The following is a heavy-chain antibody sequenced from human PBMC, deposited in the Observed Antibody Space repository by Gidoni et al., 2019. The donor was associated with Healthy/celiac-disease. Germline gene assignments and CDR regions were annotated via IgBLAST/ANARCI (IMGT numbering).Heavy chain of an antibody. V-gene: IGHV3-33*01. D-gene: IGHD3-16*01. CDR2: IGSDGSNR. CDR3: ARDLRRLGERFLQY. CDR1: GLTFSNID. J-gene: IGHJ4*02. Sequence: QVQLEESGGAVVQPGRSLRLSCAASGLTFSNIDMHWVRQAPGKGLEWVEVIGSDGSNRQYAESVTGRFTISRDSSKNTLKLQMNSLRAEDTAVYYCARDLRRLGERFLQYWGQGTLVTVSS.